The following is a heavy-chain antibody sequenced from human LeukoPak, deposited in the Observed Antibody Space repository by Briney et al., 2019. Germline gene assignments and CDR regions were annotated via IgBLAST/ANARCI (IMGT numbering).Heavy chain of an antibody. J-gene: IGHJ3*02. CDR2: INSDGSST. Sequence: GGSLRLSCAASGFTFSSYWMHWVRQAPGKGLVWVSRINSDGSSTSYADSVKGRFTISRDNAKNTLYLQMNSLRAEDTAVYYCARVPLHYYDSSGYGDAFDIWGQGTMVTVSS. V-gene: IGHV3-74*01. CDR1: GFTFSSYW. D-gene: IGHD3-22*01. CDR3: ARVPLHYYDSSGYGDAFDI.